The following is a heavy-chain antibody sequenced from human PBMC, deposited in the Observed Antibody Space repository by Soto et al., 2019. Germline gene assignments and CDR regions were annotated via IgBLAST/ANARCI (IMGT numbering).Heavy chain of an antibody. CDR1: GGSISSYY. CDR3: ARYGSGSSVGFDP. Sequence: SETLSLTCTVSGGSISSYYWSWIRQPPGKGLEWIGYIYYRGSTNYNPSLKSRVTISVDTSKNQFSLKLSSVTAADTAVYYCARYGSGSSVGFDPWGQGTLVNAPQ. V-gene: IGHV4-59*01. CDR2: IYYRGST. J-gene: IGHJ5*02. D-gene: IGHD3-10*01.